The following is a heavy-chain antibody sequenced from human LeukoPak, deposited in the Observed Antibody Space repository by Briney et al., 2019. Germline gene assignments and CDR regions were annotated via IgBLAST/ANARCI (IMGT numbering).Heavy chain of an antibody. D-gene: IGHD2/OR15-2a*01. J-gene: IGHJ5*02. Sequence: GGSLRLSCAAPGFTFSSYNMNWVRQAPGKGPEWVSSISSSSDYIYYADSVKGRFTISRDNAKNSLYLQMKSLRAEDTAVYYCARGKTSQNIVTRKTYNWFDPWGQGTLVTVSS. V-gene: IGHV3-21*01. CDR1: GFTFSSYN. CDR3: ARGKTSQNIVTRKTYNWFDP. CDR2: ISSSSDYI.